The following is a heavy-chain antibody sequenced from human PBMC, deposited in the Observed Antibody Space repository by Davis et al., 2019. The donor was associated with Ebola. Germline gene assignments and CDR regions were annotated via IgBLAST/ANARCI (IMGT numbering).Heavy chain of an antibody. Sequence: AASVKVSCKASGYTFTGYYMHWVRQAPGQGLEWMGWISAYNGNTNYAQKLQGRVTMTTDTSTSTAYMELRSLRSDDTAVYYCARRVATNWFDPWGQGTLVTVSS. J-gene: IGHJ5*02. CDR1: GYTFTGYY. V-gene: IGHV1-18*04. D-gene: IGHD2-15*01. CDR3: ARRVATNWFDP. CDR2: ISAYNGNT.